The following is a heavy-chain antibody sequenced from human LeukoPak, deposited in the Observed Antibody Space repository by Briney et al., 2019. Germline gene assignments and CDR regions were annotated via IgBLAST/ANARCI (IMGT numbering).Heavy chain of an antibody. D-gene: IGHD2-15*01. J-gene: IGHJ3*02. Sequence: PSETLSLTCTVSGGSISSGGYYWSWIRQHPGKGLEWIGYIYYSGSTYYNPSLKSRVTISVDTSKNQFSLKLSSVTAADTAVYYCARLEKVVVAATVGEVDAFDIWGQGTMVTVSS. CDR3: ARLEKVVVAATVGEVDAFDI. CDR2: IYYSGST. V-gene: IGHV4-31*03. CDR1: GGSISSGGYY.